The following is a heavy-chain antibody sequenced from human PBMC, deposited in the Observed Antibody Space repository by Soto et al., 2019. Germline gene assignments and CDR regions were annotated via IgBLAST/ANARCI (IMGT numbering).Heavy chain of an antibody. CDR1: GFAFSHHA. J-gene: IGHJ4*02. CDR3: ARDSSGWYAVDY. D-gene: IGHD6-19*01. V-gene: IGHV3-30-3*01. Sequence: GGSLRLSCAASGFAFSHHAMHWVRQAPGKGLEWVVVISYDGTNKYFADSVKGRFTIFRDNSKNILSLQMNSLRVEDTAVYYCARDSSGWYAVDYWGQGTLVTVSS. CDR2: ISYDGTNK.